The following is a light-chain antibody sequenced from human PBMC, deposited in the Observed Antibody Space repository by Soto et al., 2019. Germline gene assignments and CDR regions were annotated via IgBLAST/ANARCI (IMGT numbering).Light chain of an antibody. J-gene: IGKJ2*01. CDR2: DAS. V-gene: IGKV1-5*01. Sequence: DIQITHSPSTLSAFVGDTVTITCRASQSISHWLAWYQQRPGRAPKLLIYDASSLESGVPSRFSGSGSGTEFTLTISSLQPDDFATYYCQQYSAYPYTFGQGTKVDIK. CDR1: QSISHW. CDR3: QQYSAYPYT.